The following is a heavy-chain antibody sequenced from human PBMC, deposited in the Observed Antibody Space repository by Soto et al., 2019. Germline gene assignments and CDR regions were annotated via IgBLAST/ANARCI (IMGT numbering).Heavy chain of an antibody. CDR1: GGSISSYY. Sequence: SETLSLTCTVSGGSISSYYWSWIRQPPGKGLEWIGYIYYSGSTNYNPSLKSRVTISVDTSKNQFSLKLSSVTAADTAVYYCARAPRGNYGYPSYFDYWGQGPWSPSPQ. J-gene: IGHJ4*02. D-gene: IGHD3-10*01. CDR2: IYYSGST. CDR3: ARAPRGNYGYPSYFDY. V-gene: IGHV4-59*01.